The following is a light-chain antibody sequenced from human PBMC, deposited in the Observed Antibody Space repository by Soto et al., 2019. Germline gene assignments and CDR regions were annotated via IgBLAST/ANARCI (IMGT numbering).Light chain of an antibody. CDR3: QTWGTGFHVV. CDR2: VNTDGSH. J-gene: IGLJ2*01. V-gene: IGLV4-69*01. Sequence: QPVLTQSPSASASLGASVKLTCTLSSGHSSYAIAWHQQQPEMGPRYLMKVNTDGSHSKGDGIPDRFSGSSSGAERYLTISSLQSEDEADYYCQTWGTGFHVVFGGGTKLTVL. CDR1: SGHSSYA.